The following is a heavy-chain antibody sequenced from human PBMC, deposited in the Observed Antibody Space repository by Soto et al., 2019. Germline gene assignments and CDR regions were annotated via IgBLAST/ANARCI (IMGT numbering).Heavy chain of an antibody. D-gene: IGHD3-22*01. J-gene: IGHJ6*02. CDR3: ARVKDYYDRPRYYYYGMDV. V-gene: IGHV1-69*13. CDR1: GGTLSSYA. Sequence: GASMKVSFKASGGTLSSYAISWVRQAPGQRVEWMGGIIPIFGTANYAQKFQGRVTITADESTSTAYMELSSLRSEDTAVYYCARVKDYYDRPRYYYYGMDVWGQGTTVTVSS. CDR2: IIPIFGTA.